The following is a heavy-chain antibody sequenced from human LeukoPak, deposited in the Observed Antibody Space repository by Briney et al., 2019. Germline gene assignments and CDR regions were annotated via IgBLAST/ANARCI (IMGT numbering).Heavy chain of an antibody. V-gene: IGHV4-34*01. Sequence: PSETLSLTCAVYGASFSTNYWNWIRQPPGKGLEWIGEINHSGTITYKPSLKSRLTISADTSKNHFSLKLSSVTAADTAVYYCARYCGSENYCISYWGQGTLVTVSS. J-gene: IGHJ4*02. CDR2: INHSGTI. CDR3: ARYCGSENYCISY. CDR1: GASFSTNY. D-gene: IGHD2-21*01.